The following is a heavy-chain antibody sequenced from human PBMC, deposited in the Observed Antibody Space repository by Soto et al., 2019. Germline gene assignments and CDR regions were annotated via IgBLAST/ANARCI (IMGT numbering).Heavy chain of an antibody. V-gene: IGHV4-34*01. CDR2: INHSGST. CDR1: GGSFSGYY. Sequence: QVQLQQWGAGLLKPSETLSLTCAVYGGSFSGYYWSWIRQPPGKGLEWIGEINHSGSTNYNPSLMIRVTLSFDTSKTQVSLNLSSVTAEDTAVYYSARAHEFLWFEVKKIDCFPPWGEETLITVSS. CDR3: ARAHEFLWFEVKKIDCFPP. J-gene: IGHJ5*02. D-gene: IGHD3-10*01.